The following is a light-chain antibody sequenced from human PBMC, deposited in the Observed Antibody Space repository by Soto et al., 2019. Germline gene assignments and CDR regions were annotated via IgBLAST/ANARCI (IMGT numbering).Light chain of an antibody. CDR3: QQLTNFRFT. V-gene: IGKV1-9*01. J-gene: IGKJ2*01. CDR1: QGINKF. CDR2: GAS. Sequence: IQLTQSPSSLSASVGDRVTITCRASQGINKFLAWYQQRPGKAPQLLVYGASTLQSGVPSRVSGSGSGTDFTLTISSLQLEDFATYSCQQLTNFRFTFGQGTKLDIK.